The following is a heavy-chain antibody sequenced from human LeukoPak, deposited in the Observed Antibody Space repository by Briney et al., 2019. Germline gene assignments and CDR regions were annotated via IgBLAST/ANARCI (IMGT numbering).Heavy chain of an antibody. CDR2: ISYVGSNK. V-gene: IGHV3-30*03. CDR3: ASTHY. Sequence: GGSLRLSCAASGFTFSSYGMHWVRQAPGKGLEWVADISYVGSNKYYADSVKGRFTISRDNSKNPLYLQMKRLRGEDTAVYYGASTHYWGQGTLVTVSS. CDR1: GFTFSSYG. D-gene: IGHD5/OR15-5a*01. J-gene: IGHJ4*02.